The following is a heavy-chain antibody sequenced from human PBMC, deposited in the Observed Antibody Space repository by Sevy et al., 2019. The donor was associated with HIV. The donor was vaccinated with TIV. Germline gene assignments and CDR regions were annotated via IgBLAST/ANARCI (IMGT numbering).Heavy chain of an antibody. CDR3: ARPQYDSTGYYPLYFYAMDV. D-gene: IGHD3-22*01. J-gene: IGHJ6*02. CDR2: IVTSIGPA. Sequence: ASVKVSCKASGGSFTSFVFNWVRLAPGQGLEWMGGIVTSIGPAKYAQKFQGRVTITADESTSTTYMELSSLRSEDTASYYCARPQYDSTGYYPLYFYAMDVWGQGTTVTVSS. CDR1: GGSFTSFV. V-gene: IGHV1-69*13.